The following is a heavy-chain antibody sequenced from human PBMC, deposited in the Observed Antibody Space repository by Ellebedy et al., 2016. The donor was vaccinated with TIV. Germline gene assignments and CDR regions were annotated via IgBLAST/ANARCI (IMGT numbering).Heavy chain of an antibody. CDR3: AKDKFILDY. CDR1: GFGFNTHG. CDR2: ISYDGSDR. V-gene: IGHV3-30*18. J-gene: IGHJ4*02. Sequence: GESLKISXVGSGFGFNTHGMHWVRQAPGKGLEWVAMISYDGSDRYFADSVKGRFAISRDNSKNTVFLQMNRLTAEDSARYYCAKDKFILDYWGQGTLVTVSS.